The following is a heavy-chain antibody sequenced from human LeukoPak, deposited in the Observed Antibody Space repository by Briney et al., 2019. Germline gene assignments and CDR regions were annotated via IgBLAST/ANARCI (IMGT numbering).Heavy chain of an antibody. CDR1: GGSISSSSYY. Sequence: TSETLSLNCTVSGGSISSSSYYWGWIRQPPGKGLEWIGSIYYSGSTYYNPSLKSRVTISVDTSKNQFSLKLSSVTAADTAVYYCARRDDYGDYRDYWGQGTLVTVSS. D-gene: IGHD4-17*01. CDR2: IYYSGST. CDR3: ARRDDYGDYRDY. J-gene: IGHJ4*02. V-gene: IGHV4-39*01.